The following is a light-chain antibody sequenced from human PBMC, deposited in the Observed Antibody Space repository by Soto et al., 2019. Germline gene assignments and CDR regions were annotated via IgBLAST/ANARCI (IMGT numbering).Light chain of an antibody. Sequence: IQIIQSPSTLSASVGDRVTITCRASQNIVNWLAWFQQKPGKAPKILIYGASTLQDGVPSRFRGSGSGTEFTLTITNLQPGDFATYHCQQYNTYSATFGQGTRLEIK. V-gene: IGKV1-5*01. J-gene: IGKJ5*01. CDR3: QQYNTYSAT. CDR1: QNIVNW. CDR2: GAS.